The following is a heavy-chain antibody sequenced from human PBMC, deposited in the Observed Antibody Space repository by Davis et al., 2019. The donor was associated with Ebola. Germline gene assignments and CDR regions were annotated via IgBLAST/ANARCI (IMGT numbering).Heavy chain of an antibody. CDR3: AKRWQVRYFGY. Sequence: PGGSLRLSCAASGSTFSNYIMSWVRQSPGKGLEWVSSFIDSGGATYYADSVKGRFTVSRDNSKNTLYLHMNSLRVEDTAVYYCAKRWQVRYFGYWGQGTLVTVSS. V-gene: IGHV3-23*01. CDR2: FIDSGGAT. J-gene: IGHJ4*02. CDR1: GSTFSNYI. D-gene: IGHD4-23*01.